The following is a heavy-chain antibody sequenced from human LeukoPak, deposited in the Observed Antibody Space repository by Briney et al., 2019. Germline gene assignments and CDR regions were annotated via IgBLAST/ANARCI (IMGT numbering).Heavy chain of an antibody. CDR1: GFTFSSYA. J-gene: IGHJ4*02. CDR3: ARGSYDSSGYYLYQRAY. D-gene: IGHD3-22*01. CDR2: ISGSGGST. Sequence: GGSLRLSCAASGFTFSSYAMSWVRQAPGKGLEWVSAISGSGGSTYYADSVKGRFTISRDNAKNSLYLQMNSLRAEDTAVYYCARGSYDSSGYYLYQRAYWGQGTLVTVSS. V-gene: IGHV3-23*01.